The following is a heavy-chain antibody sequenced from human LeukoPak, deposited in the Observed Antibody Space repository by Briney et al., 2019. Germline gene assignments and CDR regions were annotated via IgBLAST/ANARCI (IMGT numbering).Heavy chain of an antibody. CDR3: ARGGKSRQPNYYFDY. Sequence: PSETLSLTCTVSGGSISSGSYYWSWIRQPAGKGLEWIGRIYTSGSTNYNPSLKSRVTISVDTSKNQFSLRLSSVTAADTAVYYCARGGKSRQPNYYFDYWGQGTLVTVSS. J-gene: IGHJ4*02. D-gene: IGHD1-7*01. CDR1: GGSISSGSYY. CDR2: IYTSGST. V-gene: IGHV4-61*02.